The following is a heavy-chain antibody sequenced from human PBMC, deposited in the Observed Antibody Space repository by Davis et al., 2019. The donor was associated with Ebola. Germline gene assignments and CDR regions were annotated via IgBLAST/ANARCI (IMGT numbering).Heavy chain of an antibody. CDR2: IKQGGNEK. Sequence: GESLKISCAASGFTFSKHWMAWVRQAPGKGLEWVANIKQGGNEKFYLDSVKGRFTLSRDNAKNSVYLQMNSLRAEDTAVYYCAREREQQLVHYYYGLDVWGLWTTVTVSS. CDR1: GFTFSKHW. J-gene: IGHJ6*02. V-gene: IGHV3-7*01. CDR3: AREREQQLVHYYYGLDV. D-gene: IGHD6-13*01.